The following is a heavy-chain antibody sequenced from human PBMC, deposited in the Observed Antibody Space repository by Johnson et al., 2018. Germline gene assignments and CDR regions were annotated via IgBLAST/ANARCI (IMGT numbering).Heavy chain of an antibody. CDR3: PTMVHDYGDYGYYGMAV. J-gene: IGHJ6*02. Sequence: VQLVQSGAEVKEHGESLKISCKGSGYSFTSYWIGWVRQMPGKGLAGMGIIYPGDSDTSYSPSFQGQVTIPADRSTSTAYLQWSSLKASDTAMYYCPTMVHDYGDYGYYGMAVWGQGTTVTVSS. V-gene: IGHV5-51*01. CDR1: GYSFTSYW. D-gene: IGHD4-17*01. CDR2: IYPGDSDT.